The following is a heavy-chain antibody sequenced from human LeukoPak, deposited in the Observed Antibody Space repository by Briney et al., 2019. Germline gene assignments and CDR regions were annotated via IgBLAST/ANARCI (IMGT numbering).Heavy chain of an antibody. CDR2: IRSTANGYAT. V-gene: IGHV3-73*01. D-gene: IGHD3-10*01. CDR1: GFTFSGSA. CDR3: TGNYYGSGSYADFDY. J-gene: IGHJ4*02. Sequence: GGSLRLSCAASGFTFSGSALHWFRQASGKGLEWVGRIRSTANGYATAYAASVKGRFTISRDDSKNTAYLQMDSLKTEDTAVYYCTGNYYGSGSYADFDYWGQGTLVTVSS.